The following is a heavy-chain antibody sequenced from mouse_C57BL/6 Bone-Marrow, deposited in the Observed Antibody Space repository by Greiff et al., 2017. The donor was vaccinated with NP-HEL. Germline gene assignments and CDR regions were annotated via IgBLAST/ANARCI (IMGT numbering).Heavy chain of an antibody. D-gene: IGHD1-1*02. Sequence: VQLQQSGPELVKPGASVKISCKASGYAFSSSWMNWVKQRPGKGLEWIGRIYPGDGDTNYNGKFKGKATLTADKSSSTAYMQLSSLTSEDSAVYFCAILCPWYFDVWGTGTTVTVSS. V-gene: IGHV1-82*01. CDR2: IYPGDGDT. CDR3: AILCPWYFDV. J-gene: IGHJ1*03. CDR1: GYAFSSSW.